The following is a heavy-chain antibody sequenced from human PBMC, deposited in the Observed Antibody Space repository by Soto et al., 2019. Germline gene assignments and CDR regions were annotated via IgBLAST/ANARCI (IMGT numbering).Heavy chain of an antibody. J-gene: IGHJ4*02. CDR3: ARARLDCSGGSCYFGCFDY. D-gene: IGHD2-15*01. CDR1: GGSISSSY. CDR2: IYYSGST. V-gene: IGHV4-59*08. Sequence: SETLSLTCTVSGGSISSSYWSWIRQPPGKGLEWIGYIYYSGSTYYNPSLKSRVTISVDTSKNQFSLKLSSVTAADTAVYYCARARLDCSGGSCYFGCFDYWGQGTLVTVSS.